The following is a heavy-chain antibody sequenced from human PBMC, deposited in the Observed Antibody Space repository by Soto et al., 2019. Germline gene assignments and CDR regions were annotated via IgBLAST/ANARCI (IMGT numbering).Heavy chain of an antibody. Sequence: QVQLVESGGGVVQPGRSLRLSCAASGFTFSSYAMHWVRHAPGKGLEWVAVISYDGSNKYYADSVKGRFSIYRDNSKNTLYLQMNSLRAEDTAVYYCARGPDSSYPYYYYGMDVWGKGTTVNVSS. J-gene: IGHJ6*04. CDR3: ARGPDSSYPYYYYGMDV. V-gene: IGHV3-30-3*01. CDR2: ISYDGSNK. D-gene: IGHD4-4*01. CDR1: GFTFSSYA.